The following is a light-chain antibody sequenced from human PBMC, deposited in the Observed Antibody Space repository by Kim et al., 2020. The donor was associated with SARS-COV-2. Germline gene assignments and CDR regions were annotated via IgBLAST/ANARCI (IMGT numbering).Light chain of an antibody. CDR3: QHFYT. J-gene: IGKJ2*01. CDR2: WAS. V-gene: IGKV4-1*01. CDR1: QSVLYSSNNKNY. Sequence: SLGERATINCKSSQSVLYSSNNKNYLAWYQQKPGQPPKLLIYWASTRESGVPDRFSGSGSGTDFTLTISSLQAEDVAVYYCQHFYTFGQGTKLEI.